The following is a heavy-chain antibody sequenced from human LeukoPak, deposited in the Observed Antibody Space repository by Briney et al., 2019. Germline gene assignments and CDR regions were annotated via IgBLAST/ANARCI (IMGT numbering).Heavy chain of an antibody. CDR3: ARERDY. CDR1: GYSFATDW. CDR2: IFPGGSNT. D-gene: IGHD1-1*01. J-gene: IGHJ4*02. V-gene: IGHV5-51*01. Sequence: GESLKISCQASGYSFATDWFAWVRRMPGKGLEGRGVIFPGGSNTRYSPSFQGQVTISADKSISTAYLQWSSLKASDTAMYYCARERDYWGQGTLVTVSS.